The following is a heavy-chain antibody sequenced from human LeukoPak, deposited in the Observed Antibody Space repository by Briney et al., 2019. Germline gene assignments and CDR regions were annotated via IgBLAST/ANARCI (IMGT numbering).Heavy chain of an antibody. V-gene: IGHV3-9*01. J-gene: IGHJ4*02. Sequence: PGRSLRLSCVASGFTFDDYAMHWVRQAPGKGLEWVSAMSWNGDNIAYAGSVKGRFTISRDNAKNSLYLQMNSLRPEDTALYYCAKDGSSHSNMLTAYDYWGQGTLVTVSS. CDR1: GFTFDDYA. CDR3: AKDGSSHSNMLTAYDY. CDR2: MSWNGDNI. D-gene: IGHD3-16*01.